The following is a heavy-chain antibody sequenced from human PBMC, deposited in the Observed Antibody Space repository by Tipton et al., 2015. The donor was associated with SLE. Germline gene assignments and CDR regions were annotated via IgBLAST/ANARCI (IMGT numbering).Heavy chain of an antibody. V-gene: IGHV3-7*01. D-gene: IGHD6-19*01. Sequence: GSLRLSCAASGFTFSSYGMHWVRQAPGKGLEWVANIKQDGSEKYYVDSVKGRFTISRDNAKNSLYLQMNSLRAEDTAVYYCARLVAVAGYYFDYWGQGALVTVSS. J-gene: IGHJ4*02. CDR2: IKQDGSEK. CDR1: GFTFSSYG. CDR3: ARLVAVAGYYFDY.